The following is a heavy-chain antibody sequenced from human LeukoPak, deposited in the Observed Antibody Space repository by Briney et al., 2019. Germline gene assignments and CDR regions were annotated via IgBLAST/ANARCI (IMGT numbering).Heavy chain of an antibody. J-gene: IGHJ6*02. CDR1: GGSISSYY. D-gene: IGHD6-19*01. V-gene: IGHV4-59*08. CDR2: IYYSGST. Sequence: SETLSLTCTVSGGSISSYYWSWIRQPPGKGLEWIGYIYYSGSTNYNPSLKSRVTISVDTSENQFSLKLSSVTAADTAVYYCASGIAVARYGMDVWGQGTTVTVSS. CDR3: ASGIAVARYGMDV.